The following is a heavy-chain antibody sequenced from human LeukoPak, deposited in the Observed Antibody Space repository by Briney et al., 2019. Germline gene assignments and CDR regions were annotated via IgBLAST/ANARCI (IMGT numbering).Heavy chain of an antibody. J-gene: IGHJ4*02. V-gene: IGHV3-73*01. D-gene: IGHD4-17*01. Sequence: GGSLRLSCAASGFTFSGSAMHWVRQASGKGLERVGRIRSKANSYATAYAASVKGRFTISRDDSKNTAYLQMNSLKTEDTAVYYCTRERYGDFDYWGQGTLVTVSS. CDR1: GFTFSGSA. CDR3: TRERYGDFDY. CDR2: IRSKANSYAT.